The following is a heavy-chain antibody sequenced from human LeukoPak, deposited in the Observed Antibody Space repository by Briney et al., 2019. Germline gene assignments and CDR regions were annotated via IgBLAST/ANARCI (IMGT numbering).Heavy chain of an antibody. V-gene: IGHV3-15*01. J-gene: IGHJ4*02. CDR2: IKSKTDGGTT. Sequence: PGGSLRLSCAASGFTFSNAWMSWVRQAPGKGLEWVGRIKSKTDGGTTDYAAPVKGRFTISRDGSKNTLYLQMNSLKTEDTAVYYSTTDNNRITIVYFDYWGQGTLVTVSS. CDR1: GFTFSNAW. D-gene: IGHD3-10*01. CDR3: TTDNNRITIVYFDY.